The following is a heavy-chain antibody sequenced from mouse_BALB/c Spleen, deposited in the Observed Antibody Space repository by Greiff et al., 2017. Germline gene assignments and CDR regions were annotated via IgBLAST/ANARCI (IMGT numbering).Heavy chain of an antibody. D-gene: IGHD1-1*01. CDR3: ARWATVVHAMDY. J-gene: IGHJ4*01. V-gene: IGHV5-17*02. CDR2: ISSGSSTI. CDR1: GFTFSSFG. Sequence: EVQVVESGGGLVQPGGSRTLSCAASGFTFSSFGMHWVRQAPEKGLEWVAYISSGSSTIYYADTVKGRLTISRDNPKNTLFLQMTSLRSEDTAMYYCARWATVVHAMDYWGQGTSVTVSS.